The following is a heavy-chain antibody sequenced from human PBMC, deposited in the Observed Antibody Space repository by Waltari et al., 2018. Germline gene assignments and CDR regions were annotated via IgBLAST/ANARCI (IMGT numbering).Heavy chain of an antibody. V-gene: IGHV3-30-3*01. CDR3: VKWQQLKYYDY. J-gene: IGHJ4*02. CDR2: ISYDGSNK. CDR1: GFTFSSYA. D-gene: IGHD6-13*01. Sequence: QVQLVESGGGVVQPGRSLRLSCAASGFTFSSYAMHWVRQAPGKGLAWVAVISYDGSNKYYADSVKGRFTISRDNSKNTLYLQMNSLRAEDTAVYYCVKWQQLKYYDYWGQGTLVTVSS.